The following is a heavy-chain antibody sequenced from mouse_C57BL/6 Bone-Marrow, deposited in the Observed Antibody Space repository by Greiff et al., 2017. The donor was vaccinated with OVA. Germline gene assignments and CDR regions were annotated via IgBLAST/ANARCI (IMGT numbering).Heavy chain of an antibody. CDR3: VLTGRYFDV. CDR2: IDPSDSYT. V-gene: IGHV1-69*01. D-gene: IGHD4-1*01. J-gene: IGHJ1*03. CDR1: GYTFTSYW. Sequence: QVQLQQPGAELVMPGASVKLSCKASGYTFTSYWMHWVKQRPGQGLEWIGEIDPSDSYTNYNQKFKGKSTLTVDKSSSTAYMQLSSLTSVDSAVYYCVLTGRYFDVWGTGTTVTVSS.